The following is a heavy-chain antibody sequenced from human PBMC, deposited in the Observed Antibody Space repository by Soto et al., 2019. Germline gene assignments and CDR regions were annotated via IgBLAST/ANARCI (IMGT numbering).Heavy chain of an antibody. CDR1: GFTFSSYG. CDR3: AKDPAPPLIWFGELLSDYYYYCMVV. Sequence: GGTLRLSCAASGFTFSSYGMHWVRQAPGKGLEWVAVISYDGSNKYYADSVKGRFTISRDNSKNTLYLQMNSLRAEDTAVYYCAKDPAPPLIWFGELLSDYYYYCMVVWDQGT. J-gene: IGHJ6*02. D-gene: IGHD3-10*01. CDR2: ISYDGSNK. V-gene: IGHV3-30*18.